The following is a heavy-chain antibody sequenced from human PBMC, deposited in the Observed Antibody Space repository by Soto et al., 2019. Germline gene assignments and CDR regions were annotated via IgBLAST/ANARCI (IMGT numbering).Heavy chain of an antibody. Sequence: VQLVESGGGVVQPGRSLRLSCAASGFTFSSYGMHWVRQAPGKGLEWVAVIWYDGSNKYYADSVKGRFTISRDNSKNTLYLQMNSLRAEDTAVYYCARDCSGGSCYRDSDAFDIWRQGTMVTVSS. D-gene: IGHD2-15*01. CDR3: ARDCSGGSCYRDSDAFDI. V-gene: IGHV3-33*01. J-gene: IGHJ3*02. CDR1: GFTFSSYG. CDR2: IWYDGSNK.